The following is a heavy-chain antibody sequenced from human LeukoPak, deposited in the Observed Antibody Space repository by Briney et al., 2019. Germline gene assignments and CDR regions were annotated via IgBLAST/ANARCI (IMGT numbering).Heavy chain of an antibody. D-gene: IGHD2/OR15-2a*01. CDR1: GYTFTGHY. CDR3: ARDYLNNWFDP. CDR2: INPNSGGT. J-gene: IGHJ5*02. V-gene: IGHV1-2*02. Sequence: ASVKVSCKASGYTFTGHYMHWVRQAPGQGLEWMGWINPNSGGTNYAQKFRGRVTMTRDTSISTAYMELSSLTSDDTAVFYCARDYLNNWFDPWGQGTLVTVSS.